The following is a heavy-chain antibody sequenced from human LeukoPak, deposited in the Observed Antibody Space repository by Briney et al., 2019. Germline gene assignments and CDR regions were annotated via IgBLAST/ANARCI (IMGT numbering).Heavy chain of an antibody. CDR3: AKDSGSMGTATVDY. V-gene: IGHV3-30*18. D-gene: IGHD2-15*01. Sequence: PGRSLILSCAASGFTFSSYGMHWVRQAPGKGLERVAVISYDGSNKYYADSVKGRFTISRDNSKNTLYLQMNSLRAEDTAVYYCAKDSGSMGTATVDYWGQGTPVTASS. CDR1: GFTFSSYG. J-gene: IGHJ4*02. CDR2: ISYDGSNK.